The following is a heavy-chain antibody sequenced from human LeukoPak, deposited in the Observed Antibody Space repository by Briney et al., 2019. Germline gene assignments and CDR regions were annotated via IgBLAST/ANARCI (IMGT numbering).Heavy chain of an antibody. V-gene: IGHV1-2*04. CDR2: INPNSGGT. Sequence: ASVKVSCKASGYTFTGYYMHWVRQAPGQGLEWMGWINPNSGGTNYAQKFQGWVTMTRDTSISTAYMELSRLRSDDTAVYYCARTLTGTYYYYYYMDVWGKGTTVTVSS. CDR3: ARTLTGTYYYYYYMDV. CDR1: GYTFTGYY. J-gene: IGHJ6*03. D-gene: IGHD3-10*01.